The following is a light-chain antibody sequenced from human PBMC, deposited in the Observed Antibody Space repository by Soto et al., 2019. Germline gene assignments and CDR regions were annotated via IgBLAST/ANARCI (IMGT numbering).Light chain of an antibody. J-gene: IGKJ1*01. CDR1: QSVSSN. CDR2: GAS. V-gene: IGKV3-15*01. CDR3: QQYNNWPPWT. Sequence: EIVMTQSPAVLSVSPGEGATLSCRASQSVSSNLAWYQQKPGQAPRLLIYGASTRATGIPARFSGSGSGTEFTLTISSLQSEDFVVYYCQQYNNWPPWTLGQGTKVEIK.